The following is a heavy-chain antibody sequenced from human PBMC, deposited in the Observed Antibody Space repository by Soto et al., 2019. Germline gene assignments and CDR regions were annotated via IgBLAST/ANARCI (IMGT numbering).Heavy chain of an antibody. D-gene: IGHD2-15*01. CDR1: GGSISGYY. J-gene: IGHJ6*03. V-gene: IGHV4-59*08. CDR3: ARLPTDDSRPVPQFSYYIDV. Sequence: QVQLQESGPGLVKPSETLSLTCTVSGGSISGYYWSWIRQPPGKGLECIGYIYYSGSGNYNPSLNSRITISVDTSKNQFSLMLTSVTAADTAIYYWARLPTDDSRPVPQFSYYIDVWGKGTRVTVSS. CDR2: IYYSGSG.